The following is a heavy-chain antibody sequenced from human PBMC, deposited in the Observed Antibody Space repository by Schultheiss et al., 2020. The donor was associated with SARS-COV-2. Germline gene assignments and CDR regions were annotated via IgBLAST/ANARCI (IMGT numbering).Heavy chain of an antibody. D-gene: IGHD3-22*01. CDR3: ARDYRGSGYIFGHYYYGMDV. Sequence: GGSLRLSCAASGFTFSSYVMNWVRQAPGKGLEWVSSISSTSRYIYYADPVKGRFTISRDNAKNSLYLQMNSLRAEDTAVYYCARDYRGSGYIFGHYYYGMDVWGQGTTVTVSS. V-gene: IGHV3-21*01. CDR2: ISSTSRYI. CDR1: GFTFSSYV. J-gene: IGHJ6*02.